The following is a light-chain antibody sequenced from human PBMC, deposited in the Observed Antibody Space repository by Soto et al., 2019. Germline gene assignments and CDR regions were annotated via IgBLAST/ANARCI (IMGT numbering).Light chain of an antibody. V-gene: IGKV1-39*01. Sequence: DIQMTQSPSSLSASVGDRVSITCRASQSISSHLNWYLHKPGKAPKLLIYATSILQSGVPSRFSGSGSGTDFTLTISSLQPEDFATYYCQQSYSLPYTFGQGTKLEIK. CDR2: ATS. CDR1: QSISSH. J-gene: IGKJ2*01. CDR3: QQSYSLPYT.